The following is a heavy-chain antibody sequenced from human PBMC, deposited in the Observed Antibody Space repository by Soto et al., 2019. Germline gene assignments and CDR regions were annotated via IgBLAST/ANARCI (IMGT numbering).Heavy chain of an antibody. Sequence: QVQLVESGGGVVQSGRSLTLSCAASGFSLRTYGMQWLRRAPGKGLEWVAFIWYDGTKKFYANSVKGRSTISKDNSNNILYLQMRGLSAEDTAVDYCARDVVTAVAGSVNWFDPWGQGTLVTVSS. CDR2: IWYDGTKK. D-gene: IGHD6-19*01. CDR3: ARDVVTAVAGSVNWFDP. CDR1: GFSLRTYG. V-gene: IGHV3-33*01. J-gene: IGHJ5*02.